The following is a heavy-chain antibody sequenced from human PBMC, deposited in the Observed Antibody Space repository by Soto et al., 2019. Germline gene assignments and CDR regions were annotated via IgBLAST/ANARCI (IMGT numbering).Heavy chain of an antibody. CDR2: ISYDGSNK. CDR3: AKDRDIAKWELLYYFDY. Sequence: LRLSCAASGFTFSSYGMHWVRQAPGKGLEWVAVISYDGSNKYYADSVKGRFTISRDNSKNTLYLQMNSLRAEDTAVYYCAKDRDIAKWELLYYFDYWGQGTLVTVSS. V-gene: IGHV3-30*18. CDR1: GFTFSSYG. D-gene: IGHD1-26*01. J-gene: IGHJ4*02.